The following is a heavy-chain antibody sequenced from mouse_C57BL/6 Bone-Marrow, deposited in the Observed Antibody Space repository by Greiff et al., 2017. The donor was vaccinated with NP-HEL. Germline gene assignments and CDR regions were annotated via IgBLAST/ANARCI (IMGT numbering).Heavy chain of an antibody. Sequence: VQLKESGPGLVKPSQTVFLTCTVTGISITTGNYRWSWIRQFPGNKLEWIGYIYYSGTITYNPSLTSRTPITRDTPKNQFFLEMTSLTAEYTATYYCARVDRYYFDYWGQGTTLTVSS. CDR2: IYYSGTI. J-gene: IGHJ2*01. CDR3: ARVDRYYFDY. CDR1: GISITTGNYR. V-gene: IGHV3-5*01.